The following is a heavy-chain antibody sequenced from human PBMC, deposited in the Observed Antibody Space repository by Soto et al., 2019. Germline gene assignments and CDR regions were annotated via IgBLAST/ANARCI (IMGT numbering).Heavy chain of an antibody. CDR2: IIPIFGTA. V-gene: IGHV1-69*06. D-gene: IGHD2-15*01. CDR1: GGTFSSYA. J-gene: IGHJ6*02. CDR3: ARVGPPGVVVVAARLSREYYYFGMDV. Sequence: ASVKVSCKASGGTFSSYAISWVRQAPGQGLEWMGGIIPIFGTANYAQKFQGRVTITADRSTSTAYMELSSLRSEDTAVYYCARVGPPGVVVVAARLSREYYYFGMDVWGQGTTVTVSS.